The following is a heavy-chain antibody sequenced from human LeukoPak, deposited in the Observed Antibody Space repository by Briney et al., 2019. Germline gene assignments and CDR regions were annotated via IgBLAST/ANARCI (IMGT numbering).Heavy chain of an antibody. J-gene: IGHJ4*02. D-gene: IGHD3-9*01. Sequence: GGSLRLSCAASGFTFSSYWMHWVRQAPGKGLVWVSRINSDGSSTSYADSVKGRFTISRDNAKNTLYLQMNSLRAEDTAVDYCVTDILTPGLFDYWGQGTLVTVSS. CDR1: GFTFSSYW. V-gene: IGHV3-74*01. CDR3: VTDILTPGLFDY. CDR2: INSDGSST.